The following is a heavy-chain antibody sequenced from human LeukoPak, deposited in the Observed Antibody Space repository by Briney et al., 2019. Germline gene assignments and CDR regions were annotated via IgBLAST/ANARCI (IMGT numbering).Heavy chain of an antibody. Sequence: PSETLSLTCTVSGGSISSYYWSWIRQPPGKGLEWIGYIYYSGSTNYNPSLKSRVTISVDTSKNQFSLKLSSVTAADTAVYYCARVWPGCTSGVCYTNWFDPWGQGTLVTVSS. V-gene: IGHV4-59*01. CDR2: IYYSGST. CDR3: ARVWPGCTSGVCYTNWFDP. D-gene: IGHD2-8*01. CDR1: GGSISSYY. J-gene: IGHJ5*02.